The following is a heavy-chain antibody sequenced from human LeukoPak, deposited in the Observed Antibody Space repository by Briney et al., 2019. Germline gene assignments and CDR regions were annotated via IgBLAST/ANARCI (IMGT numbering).Heavy chain of an antibody. CDR1: GFTFYSYA. V-gene: IGHV3-23*01. J-gene: IGHJ4*02. CDR2: FSGTGGST. D-gene: IGHD2-2*01. CDR3: AKGDCSRTTCYQYNY. Sequence: GGSLRLSCAASGFTFYSYAMTWVRQTPGKGLEWVSTFSGTGGSTYYPDSVKGRFTISRDDAKNTLYLQMNSLRAEDTAIYYCAKGDCSRTTCYQYNYWGQGTLVTVSS.